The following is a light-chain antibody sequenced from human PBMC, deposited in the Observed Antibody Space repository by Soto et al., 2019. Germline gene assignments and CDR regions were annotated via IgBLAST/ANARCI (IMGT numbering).Light chain of an antibody. CDR2: DAS. Sequence: EIVLTQSPATLSLSPGERATLSCRASQSVSSYLAWYQQKPGQAPWLLIYDASNRATGIPARLSGSGSGTDFTLTISSLEPEDFAVYYCQQRSNWPPRITFGGGTKVEIK. CDR1: QSVSSY. CDR3: QQRSNWPPRIT. V-gene: IGKV3-11*01. J-gene: IGKJ4*01.